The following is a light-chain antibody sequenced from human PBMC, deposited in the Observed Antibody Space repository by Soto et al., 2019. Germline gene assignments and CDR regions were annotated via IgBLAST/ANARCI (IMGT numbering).Light chain of an antibody. CDR2: EVS. Sequence: QSALTQPASVSGSPEQSITISCTGTSSDVGGYSYVSWYQQHPGKTPKLMIYEVSNRPSGVSHRFSGSKSGNTASLTISGLQTEDEADYYCSSFSSITREVFGGGTKLTVL. CDR1: SSDVGGYSY. CDR3: SSFSSITREV. J-gene: IGLJ2*01. V-gene: IGLV2-14*01.